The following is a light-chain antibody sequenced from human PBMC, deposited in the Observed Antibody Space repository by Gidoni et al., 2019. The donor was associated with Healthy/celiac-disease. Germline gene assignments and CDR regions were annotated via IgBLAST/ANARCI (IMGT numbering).Light chain of an antibody. V-gene: IGKV1-8*01. CDR1: PGMSSY. J-gene: IGKJ2*01. Sequence: AIRMTQSPSSFSASTGDRVTIPCRASPGMSSYLAWYQQKPGKAPKLLIYAASTLQSGVPSRFSGSGSGTDFTLTISCLQSEDFATYYCQQYYSYPPYTFGQGTKLEIK. CDR2: AAS. CDR3: QQYYSYPPYT.